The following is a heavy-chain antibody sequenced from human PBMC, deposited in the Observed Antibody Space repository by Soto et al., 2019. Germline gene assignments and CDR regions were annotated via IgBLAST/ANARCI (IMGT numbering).Heavy chain of an antibody. CDR3: TRDRYGDC. Sequence: EVQLVESGGGLVQPGGSLRLSCAASEFTFSNYWMNWVRQAPGKGLEWVANIKQDGSEKYYMDSVKGRLTISRDNAKNAMYLQMNSLRAEDTAVYYCTRDRYGDCWGQGALVTVSS. D-gene: IGHD1-20*01. V-gene: IGHV3-7*01. CDR2: IKQDGSEK. J-gene: IGHJ4*02. CDR1: EFTFSNYW.